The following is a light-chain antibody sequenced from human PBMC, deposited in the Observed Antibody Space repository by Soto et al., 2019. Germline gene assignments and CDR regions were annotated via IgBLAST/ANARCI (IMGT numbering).Light chain of an antibody. J-gene: IGLJ1*01. V-gene: IGLV2-23*01. Sequence: QSALTQPGSVSGSPGQSITISCTGTSSDVGSYNLVSWYQQHPGKAPKLMIYEGSKRPSGVSNRFSGSKSGNTASLTISGPQAEDEADYYCCTRVFGTGTKVTVL. CDR2: EGS. CDR1: SSDVGSYNL. CDR3: CTRV.